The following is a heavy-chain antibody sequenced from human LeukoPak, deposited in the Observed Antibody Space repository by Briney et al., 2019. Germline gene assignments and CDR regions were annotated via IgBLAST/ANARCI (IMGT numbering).Heavy chain of an antibody. CDR1: GYTFTSYD. CDR3: ARALCDSSRCEYYAYMDV. V-gene: IGHV1-8*03. J-gene: IGHJ6*03. Sequence: ASVKVSCKASGYTFTSYDINWVRQATRQGLEWMGWMNPKSGNTGHAQKFQGRVSITRDTSISTAYMELSSLRSEDTAVYYCARALCDSSRCEYYAYMDVWGEGTTVTVSS. D-gene: IGHD3-3*01. CDR2: MNPKSGNT.